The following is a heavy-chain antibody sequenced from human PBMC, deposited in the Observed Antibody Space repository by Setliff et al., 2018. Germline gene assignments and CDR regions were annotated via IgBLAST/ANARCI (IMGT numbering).Heavy chain of an antibody. D-gene: IGHD3-22*01. CDR3: ALTPLNNYHYYQGYYYYMGV. J-gene: IGHJ6*03. V-gene: IGHV3-23*01. Sequence: GGSLRLSCAASGFTFGDFAMTWVRQAPGKGLEWVSGIGGRGISTYYADSVKGRFIISRDNSENTLYLQMNSLRAEDTALYYCALTPLNNYHYYQGYYYYMGVWGKGTTVTVSS. CDR1: GFTFGDFA. CDR2: IGGRGIST.